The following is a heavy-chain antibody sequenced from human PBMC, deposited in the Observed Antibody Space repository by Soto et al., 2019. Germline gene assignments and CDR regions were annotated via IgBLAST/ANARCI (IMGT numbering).Heavy chain of an antibody. Sequence: GGSLRLSCAASGFTFSTYWMDWVRQTPGKGLEWVANINQDGSEKNYVDSVKGRFTIYRDNAKNSLYLQMSSLTAEDSALYYCSRSLNSCGQGTLVTVSS. CDR1: GFTFSTYW. CDR3: SRSLNS. CDR2: INQDGSEK. V-gene: IGHV3-7*01. J-gene: IGHJ4*02.